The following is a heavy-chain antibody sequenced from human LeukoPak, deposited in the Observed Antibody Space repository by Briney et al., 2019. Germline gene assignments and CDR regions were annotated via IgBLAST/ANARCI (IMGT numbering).Heavy chain of an antibody. J-gene: IGHJ4*02. CDR3: ARQRVVVTEGFDY. CDR1: GGSFSGYY. Sequence: SETLSLTCAVYGGSFSGYYWSWIRQPPGKGLEWIGEINHSGSTNYNPSLKSRVIISVDTSKNQFSLKLSSVTAADTAVYYCARQRVVVTEGFDYWGQGTLVTVSS. CDR2: INHSGST. V-gene: IGHV4-34*01. D-gene: IGHD2-15*01.